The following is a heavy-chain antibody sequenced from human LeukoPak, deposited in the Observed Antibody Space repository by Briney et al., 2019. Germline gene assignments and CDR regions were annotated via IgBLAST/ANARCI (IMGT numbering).Heavy chain of an antibody. D-gene: IGHD3-10*01. Sequence: GGSLRLSCAASGFTFSSYAMHWVRQAPGKGLEWVAVISYDGSNKYYADSVKGRFTISRDNSKNTLYLQMNSLRAEDTAVYYCAKPPRGSGADYWGQGTLVTVSS. V-gene: IGHV3-30*04. J-gene: IGHJ4*02. CDR1: GFTFSSYA. CDR2: ISYDGSNK. CDR3: AKPPRGSGADY.